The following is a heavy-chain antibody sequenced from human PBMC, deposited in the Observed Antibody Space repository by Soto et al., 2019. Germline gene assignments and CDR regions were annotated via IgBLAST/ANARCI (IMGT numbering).Heavy chain of an antibody. D-gene: IGHD2-2*01. CDR3: ARGYCSSTSCYYYYMDV. CDR1: GYTFTGYY. CDR2: INPNSGGT. J-gene: IGHJ6*03. V-gene: IGHV1-2*04. Sequence: ASVKVSCKASGYTFTGYYMHWVRQAPGQGLEWMGWINPNSGGTNYAQKFQGWVTMTRDTSISTAYMELSRLRSDDTAVYYCARGYCSSTSCYYYYMDVWGKGTKVTVSS.